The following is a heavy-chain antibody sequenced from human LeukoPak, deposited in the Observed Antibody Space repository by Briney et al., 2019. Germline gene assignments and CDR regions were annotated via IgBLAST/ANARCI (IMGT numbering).Heavy chain of an antibody. V-gene: IGHV3-33*01. J-gene: IGHJ4*02. CDR1: GFTFSNYG. Sequence: GRSLRLSCAASGFTFSNYGMHWVRQAPGKGLERVAVMWYDGSSKYYTDSVKGRFTISRDNSKNTLYLQMNSLRAEDTAVYYCAREDTSLVIAYWGQGTLVTVSS. CDR2: MWYDGSSK. CDR3: AREDTSLVIAY. D-gene: IGHD5-18*01.